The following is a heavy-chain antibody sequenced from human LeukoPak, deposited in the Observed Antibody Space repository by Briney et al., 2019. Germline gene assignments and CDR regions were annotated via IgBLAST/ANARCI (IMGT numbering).Heavy chain of an antibody. Sequence: PGGSLRLSCAASGFSFSSYGIHWVRQAPGKGLEWVTFIRYDGSNKYYADSVKGRFTISRDNSKNTLYLQMNSLRAEDTAEYYCAKALSPSWFSWFDPWGQGTLVTVSS. CDR2: IRYDGSNK. D-gene: IGHD3-10*01. CDR3: AKALSPSWFSWFDP. J-gene: IGHJ5*02. CDR1: GFSFSSYG. V-gene: IGHV3-30*02.